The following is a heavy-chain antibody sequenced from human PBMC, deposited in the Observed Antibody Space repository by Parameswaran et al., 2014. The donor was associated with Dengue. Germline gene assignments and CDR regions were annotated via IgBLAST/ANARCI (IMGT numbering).Heavy chain of an antibody. D-gene: IGHD3-10*01. Sequence: VRQMPGKGLEWMGIIYPGDSDTRYSPSFQGQVTISADKSISTAYLQWSSLKASDTAMYYCARFLGHLWFGSTVSDYYGMDVWGQGTTVTVSS. V-gene: IGHV5-51*01. CDR2: IYPGDSDT. J-gene: IGHJ6*02. CDR3: ARFLGHLWFGSTVSDYYGMDV.